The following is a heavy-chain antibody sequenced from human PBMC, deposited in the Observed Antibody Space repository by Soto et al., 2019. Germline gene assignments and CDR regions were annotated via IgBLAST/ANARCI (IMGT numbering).Heavy chain of an antibody. J-gene: IGHJ4*02. CDR1: GSSFSSYG. Sequence: QVQPVESGGGVVQPGRSLRLSCAASGSSFSSYGIHWVRHVPGKGLEWVAVISYDGTYKHYADSVKGRFTFSRDNSKNTVYRQMNSLRAEDTAVYYCAKDRGYYSSSWPFSGGQGTLVTVSS. CDR2: ISYDGTYK. D-gene: IGHD6-13*01. CDR3: AKDRGYYSSSWPFS. V-gene: IGHV3-30*18.